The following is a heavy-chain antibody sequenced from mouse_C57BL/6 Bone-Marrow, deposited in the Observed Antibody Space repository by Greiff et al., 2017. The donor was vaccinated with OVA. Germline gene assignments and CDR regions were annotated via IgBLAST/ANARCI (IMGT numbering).Heavy chain of an antibody. V-gene: IGHV1-58*01. D-gene: IGHD1-1*01. J-gene: IGHJ1*03. Sequence: EVQLQESGAELVRPGSSVKMSCKTSGYTFTSYGINWVKQRPGQGLEWIGYIYIGNGYTAYTEKFKGKATLTSDTSSSTAYMQLSSLTSEDSAIYFCASSVVATCWYFDVWGTGTTVTVSS. CDR3: ASSVVATCWYFDV. CDR1: GYTFTSYG. CDR2: IYIGNGYT.